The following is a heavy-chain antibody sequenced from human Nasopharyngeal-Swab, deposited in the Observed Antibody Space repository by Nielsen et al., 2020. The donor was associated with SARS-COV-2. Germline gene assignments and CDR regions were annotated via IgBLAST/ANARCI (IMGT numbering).Heavy chain of an antibody. V-gene: IGHV3-30*18. J-gene: IGHJ3*02. CDR1: GFSITGYG. Sequence: GESLKISCAASGFSITGYGMHWVRQAPGKGLEWVALISYDGTNKQYADSVKGRFAISRDNSKNTLYLQMSSLRAEDTAVYWCVKDLRGKYAFDIWGQGTMVTVSS. CDR3: VKDLRGKYAFDI. D-gene: IGHD3-16*01. CDR2: ISYDGTNK.